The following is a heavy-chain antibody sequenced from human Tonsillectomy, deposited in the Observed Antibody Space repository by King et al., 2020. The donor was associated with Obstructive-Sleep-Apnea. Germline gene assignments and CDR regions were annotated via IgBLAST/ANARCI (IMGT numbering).Heavy chain of an antibody. V-gene: IGHV3-48*04. J-gene: IGHJ4*02. D-gene: IGHD2-8*02. CDR2: ISSSSSTI. Sequence: VQLVESGGGLVQPGGSLRLSCAASGFTFSSYSMNWVRQAPGKGLEWVSYISSSSSTIYYADSVKGRFTISRDNAKKSLYLQMNSLRAEDTAVYYCARDRRGWWDYWGQGTLVTVSS. CDR3: ARDRRGWWDY. CDR1: GFTFSSYS.